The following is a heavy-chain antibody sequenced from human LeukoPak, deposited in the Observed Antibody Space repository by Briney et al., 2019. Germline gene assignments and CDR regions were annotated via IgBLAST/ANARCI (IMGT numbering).Heavy chain of an antibody. Sequence: PGGSLRLSCAASGFTFSSYEMNWVRQAPGKGLEWVSYISSSGSTIYYADSVKGRFTISRDNAKNSLYLQMNSLRAEDTAAYYCARALGYGGTGDYFDYWGQGTLVTVSS. D-gene: IGHD4-23*01. J-gene: IGHJ4*02. CDR1: GFTFSSYE. CDR2: ISSSGSTI. CDR3: ARALGYGGTGDYFDY. V-gene: IGHV3-48*03.